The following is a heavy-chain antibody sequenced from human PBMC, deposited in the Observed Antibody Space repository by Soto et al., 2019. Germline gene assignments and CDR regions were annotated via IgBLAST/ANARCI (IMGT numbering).Heavy chain of an antibody. CDR3: ARGRYYDFWSGYSTYYYYYGMDV. D-gene: IGHD3-3*01. CDR2: INHSGST. CDR1: GGSFSGYY. V-gene: IGHV4-34*01. J-gene: IGHJ6*02. Sequence: SETLSLTCAVYGGSFSGYYWSWIRQPPGKGLEWLGEINHSGSTNYNPSLKSRVTISVDTSKNQFSLKLSSVTAADTAVYYCARGRYYDFWSGYSTYYYYYGMDVWGQGTTVTVSS.